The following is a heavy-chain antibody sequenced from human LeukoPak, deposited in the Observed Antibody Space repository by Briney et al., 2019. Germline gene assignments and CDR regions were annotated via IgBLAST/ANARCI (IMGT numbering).Heavy chain of an antibody. CDR1: GFTFSSYS. J-gene: IGHJ4*02. D-gene: IGHD1-26*01. Sequence: GGSLRLSCAASGFTFSSYSMNWVRQAPGKGLEWVSSISSSSSYIYYADSVKGRFTISRDNAKNTLYLQMNSLRADDTAVYYCARGGVGATEFDYWGQGTLVTVSS. CDR3: ARGGVGATEFDY. V-gene: IGHV3-21*04. CDR2: ISSSSSYI.